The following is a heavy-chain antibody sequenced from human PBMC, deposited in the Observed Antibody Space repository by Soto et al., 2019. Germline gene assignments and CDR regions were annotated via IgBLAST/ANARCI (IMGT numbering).Heavy chain of an antibody. CDR2: IWNDGSNK. D-gene: IGHD6-19*01. J-gene: IGHJ4*02. Sequence: PVGSLRLSCAASGFTFSSLSMHWVRQAPGKGLDCVALIWNDGSNKYYADSVKGRFTISRDNSKNTLYLQMNSLRAEDTALYYCARDMGYSSGHGFDYWGQGTLVTVSS. CDR3: ARDMGYSSGHGFDY. V-gene: IGHV3-33*01. CDR1: GFTFSSLS.